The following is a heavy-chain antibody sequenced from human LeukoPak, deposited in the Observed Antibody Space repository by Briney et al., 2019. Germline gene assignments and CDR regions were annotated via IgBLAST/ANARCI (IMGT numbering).Heavy chain of an antibody. V-gene: IGHV3-48*04. CDR3: TRYCSGDCPSFDY. D-gene: IGHD2-21*02. CDR2: ISSSSSTI. J-gene: IGHJ4*02. CDR1: GFTFSSYS. Sequence: QPGGSLRLSCAASGFTFSSYSMNWVRQAPGKGLEWVSYISSSSSTIYYADPVKGRFTISRDNAKNSLYLQMNSLRAEDTAVYYCTRYCSGDCPSFDYWGQGILVTVSS.